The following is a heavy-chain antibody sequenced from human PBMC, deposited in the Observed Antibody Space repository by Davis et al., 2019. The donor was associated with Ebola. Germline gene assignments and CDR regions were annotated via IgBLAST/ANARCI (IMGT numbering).Heavy chain of an antibody. D-gene: IGHD2-21*01. Sequence: PSETLSLTCAVYGGSFSGYYWSWIRQPPGKGLEWIGEINHSGSTNYNPSLKSRVTISVDTSKNQFSLKLSSVTAADTAVYYCARTGPGGDCYLDYWGQGTLVTVSS. V-gene: IGHV4-34*01. CDR3: ARTGPGGDCYLDY. CDR1: GGSFSGYY. J-gene: IGHJ4*02. CDR2: INHSGST.